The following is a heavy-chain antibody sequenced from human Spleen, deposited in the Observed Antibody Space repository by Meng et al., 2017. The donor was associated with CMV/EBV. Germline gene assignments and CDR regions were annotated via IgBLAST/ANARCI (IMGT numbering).Heavy chain of an antibody. D-gene: IGHD3-3*01. CDR1: GFTFSNYA. Sequence: GESLKISCAASGFTFSNYAMHWVRLAPGKGLEWVAVISNDGSNEHYADSVQGRFIISRDNSKNTMYMEMNALRTEDSALYFCARAPNPYYDFWSGFGGDYWGQGTLVTVSS. CDR3: ARAPNPYYDFWSGFGGDY. V-gene: IGHV3-30-3*01. CDR2: ISNDGSNE. J-gene: IGHJ4*02.